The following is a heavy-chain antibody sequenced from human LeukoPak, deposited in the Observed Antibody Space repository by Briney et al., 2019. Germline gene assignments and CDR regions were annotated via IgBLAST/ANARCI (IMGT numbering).Heavy chain of an antibody. D-gene: IGHD2-15*01. Sequence: SETLSLTCTVSGGSISSYYWSWIRQPAGKGLEWIGRIYTSGSTNYNPSLKSRVTISVDTSKNQFSLKLSSVTAADTAVYYCARLGYCSGGSCPPDWFDPWGQGTLVTVSS. CDR1: GGSISSYY. J-gene: IGHJ5*02. CDR2: IYTSGST. V-gene: IGHV4-4*07. CDR3: ARLGYCSGGSCPPDWFDP.